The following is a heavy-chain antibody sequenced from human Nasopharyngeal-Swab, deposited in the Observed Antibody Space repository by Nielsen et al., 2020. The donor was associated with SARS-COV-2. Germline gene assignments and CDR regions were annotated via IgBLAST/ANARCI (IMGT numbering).Heavy chain of an antibody. CDR1: GFTFDTFG. V-gene: IGHV3-23*01. D-gene: IGHD4-17*01. Sequence: GESLKISCAASGFTFDTFGMTWVRQAPGKGLEWVSRMSGSGSGTYYADSVKGRFTISRDNSKNTLYLQMNSLRADDTAVYYCAKGGVSVYGDSYYFDFWGQGTLVTVSS. J-gene: IGHJ4*02. CDR3: AKGGVSVYGDSYYFDF. CDR2: MSGSGSGT.